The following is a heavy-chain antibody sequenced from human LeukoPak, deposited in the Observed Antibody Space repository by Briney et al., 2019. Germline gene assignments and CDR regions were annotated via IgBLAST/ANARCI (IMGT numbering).Heavy chain of an antibody. J-gene: IGHJ4*02. CDR2: MNPSDNGV. CDR3: TTNAAALDY. V-gene: IGHV1-2*02. CDR1: GYTFTDHY. D-gene: IGHD6-13*01. Sequence: GGSVKVSCKASGYTFTDHYIHWVRQAPGQGHEWMGWMNPSDNGVNYAQKFQGRVAMTRDTSISTAYVEVTRLTSDDTAVYYCTTNAAALDYWGQGTLVTVSS.